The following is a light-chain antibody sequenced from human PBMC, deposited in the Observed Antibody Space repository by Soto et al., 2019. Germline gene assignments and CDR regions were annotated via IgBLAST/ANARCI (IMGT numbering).Light chain of an antibody. Sequence: QPVLNQPASVSGSPGQSITISCTGTSSDVGGYNYVSWYQQHPGKAPKLMIYDVSNRPSGVSNRFSGSKSGNTASLTISGLQAEDEADYYCSSYTSSSTLGVFGTGTKVTVL. CDR1: SSDVGGYNY. CDR3: SSYTSSSTLGV. V-gene: IGLV2-14*01. CDR2: DVS. J-gene: IGLJ1*01.